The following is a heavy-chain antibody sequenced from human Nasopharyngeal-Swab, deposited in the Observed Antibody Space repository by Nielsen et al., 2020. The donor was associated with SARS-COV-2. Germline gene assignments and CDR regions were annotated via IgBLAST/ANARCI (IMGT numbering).Heavy chain of an antibody. CDR1: GFTFSSYG. CDR3: AKDTVAGQGGYYYYGMDV. D-gene: IGHD4-11*01. Sequence: GGSLRLSCAASGFTFSSYGMHWVRQAPGKGLEWVAVIWYDGSNKYYADSVKGRFTISRDNSKNTLYLQMNSLRAEDTALYYCAKDTVAGQGGYYYYGMDVWGQGTTVTVSS. V-gene: IGHV3-30*02. J-gene: IGHJ6*02. CDR2: IWYDGSNK.